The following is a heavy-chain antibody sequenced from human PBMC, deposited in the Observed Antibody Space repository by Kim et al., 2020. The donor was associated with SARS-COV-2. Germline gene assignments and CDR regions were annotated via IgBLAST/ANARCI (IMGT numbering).Heavy chain of an antibody. V-gene: IGHV3-48*02. Sequence: GGSLRLSCATSGFTFSAYDMNWVRQAPGKGLEWLSFITKSSTTIYYADSVEGRFTISRDNAKNSLILQLNSLRDEDTALYYWVRDRMGGAFEMWGQGTM. J-gene: IGHJ3*02. CDR3: VRDRMGGAFEM. CDR2: ITKSSTTI. CDR1: GFTFSAYD. D-gene: IGHD3-16*01.